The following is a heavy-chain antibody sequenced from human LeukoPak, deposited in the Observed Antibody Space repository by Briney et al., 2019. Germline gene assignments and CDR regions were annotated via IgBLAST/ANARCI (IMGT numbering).Heavy chain of an antibody. CDR2: INHSGST. CDR3: AREPGGAFDI. Sequence: PSETLSLTCAVYGGSFSGYYWSWIRQPPGKGLEWIGEINHSGSTNYNPSLKSRVTMSVDTSKNQFSLKLSSVTAADTAVYYCAREPGGAFDIWGQGTMVTVSS. J-gene: IGHJ3*02. D-gene: IGHD2-8*02. V-gene: IGHV4-34*01. CDR1: GGSFSGYY.